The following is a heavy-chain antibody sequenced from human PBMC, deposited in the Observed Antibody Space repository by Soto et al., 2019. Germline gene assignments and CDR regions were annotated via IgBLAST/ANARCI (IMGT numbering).Heavy chain of an antibody. Sequence: ASVKVSCKASGCSFATYGFSWVRQAPGQGLECVGWISADNGDTHYSQKFQGRVTLTTDTSTNTDYMELRSLTSDDTAVYFCATEPIYYNDGSGYYPLGHWGQGTLVTVSS. D-gene: IGHD3-22*01. CDR1: GCSFATYG. V-gene: IGHV1-18*04. CDR2: ISADNGDT. J-gene: IGHJ4*02. CDR3: ATEPIYYNDGSGYYPLGH.